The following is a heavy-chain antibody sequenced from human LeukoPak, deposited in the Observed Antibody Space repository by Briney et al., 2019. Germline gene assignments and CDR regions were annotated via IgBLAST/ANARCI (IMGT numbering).Heavy chain of an antibody. CDR3: AREVGRGYSGYSYYFDY. CDR2: IKQDGSEK. J-gene: IGHJ4*02. D-gene: IGHD5-12*01. Sequence: GGSLRLSCAASGFTFSSYWMSWVRQAPGKGLEWVANIKQDGSEKYYVVSVKGRFTISRDDAKNSLYLQMNSLRAEDTAVYYCAREVGRGYSGYSYYFDYWGQGTLVTVSS. CDR1: GFTFSSYW. V-gene: IGHV3-7*01.